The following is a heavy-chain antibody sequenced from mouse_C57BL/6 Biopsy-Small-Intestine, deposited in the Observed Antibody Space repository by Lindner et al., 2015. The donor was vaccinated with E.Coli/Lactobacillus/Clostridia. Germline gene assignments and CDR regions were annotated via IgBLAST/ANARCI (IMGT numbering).Heavy chain of an antibody. J-gene: IGHJ2*01. Sequence: VQLQESGAELVRPGTSVKVSCKASGYAFTNYLIEWVKQRPGQGLEWIGVINPGSGGTNYNEKFKGKATLTADKSSSTAYMQFSSLTSEDSAIYYCARSHYDYFDYWGQGTTLTVSS. D-gene: IGHD2-4*01. CDR3: ARSHYDYFDY. CDR2: INPGSGGT. V-gene: IGHV1-54*01. CDR1: GYAFTNYL.